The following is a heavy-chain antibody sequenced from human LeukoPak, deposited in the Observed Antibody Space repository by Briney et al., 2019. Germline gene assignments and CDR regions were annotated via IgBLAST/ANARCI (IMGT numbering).Heavy chain of an antibody. CDR1: GYTLTELS. CDR2: FDPEDGET. V-gene: IGHV1-24*01. Sequence: ASVKVSCKVSGYTLTELSMHWVRQAPGKGLEWMGGFDPEDGETIYAQKFQGRVTMTEDTSTDTAYMELSSLRSEDTAVYYCATSDIWGSYRLFDYWGHGTLVTVSS. J-gene: IGHJ4*01. D-gene: IGHD3-16*02. CDR3: ATSDIWGSYRLFDY.